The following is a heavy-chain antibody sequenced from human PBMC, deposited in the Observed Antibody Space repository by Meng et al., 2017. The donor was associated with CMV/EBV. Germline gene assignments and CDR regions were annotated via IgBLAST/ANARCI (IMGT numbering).Heavy chain of an antibody. CDR1: ACAISSGDYY. Sequence: SACAISSGDYYWNSIRQRTGKVLEWIGYIYYSGSAYYNPSLKSRVTISVDTSKNQFSLKLSSVTAADTDVYYCAREVVITSDWFDPWGQGTLVTVSS. J-gene: IGHJ5*02. CDR3: AREVVITSDWFDP. V-gene: IGHV4-30-4*08. CDR2: IYYSGSA. D-gene: IGHD3-22*01.